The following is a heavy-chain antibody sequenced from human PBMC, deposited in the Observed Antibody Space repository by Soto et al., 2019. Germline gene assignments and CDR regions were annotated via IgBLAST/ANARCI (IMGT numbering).Heavy chain of an antibody. Sequence: QVQLVQSGAEVKKPGASVKVSCKASGYTFTGYYMHWVRQAPGQGLEWMGWINPNSGGTNYAQKFRGWVTMTRDTSIRTAYMELSRLRSDDTAVYYCARGDVSTMIVVVNPAASAFDIWGQGTMVTVSS. CDR1: GYTFTGYY. D-gene: IGHD3-22*01. J-gene: IGHJ3*02. V-gene: IGHV1-2*04. CDR3: ARGDVSTMIVVVNPAASAFDI. CDR2: INPNSGGT.